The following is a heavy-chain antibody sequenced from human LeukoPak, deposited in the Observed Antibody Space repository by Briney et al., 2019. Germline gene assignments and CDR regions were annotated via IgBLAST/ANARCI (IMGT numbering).Heavy chain of an antibody. CDR2: ISWNSGSI. CDR3: AKDFRGYPSGAFDI. Sequence: PGRSLRLSCAASGFTFDDYAMHWVRQAPGKVLEWVSGISWNSGSIGYADSVKGRFTISRDNAKNSLYLQMNSLRAEDMALYYCAKDFRGYPSGAFDIWGQGTMVTVSS. V-gene: IGHV3-9*03. CDR1: GFTFDDYA. D-gene: IGHD3-22*01. J-gene: IGHJ3*02.